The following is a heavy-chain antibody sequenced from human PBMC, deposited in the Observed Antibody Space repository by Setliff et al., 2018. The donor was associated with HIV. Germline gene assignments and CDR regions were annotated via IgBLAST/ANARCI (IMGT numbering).Heavy chain of an antibody. CDR2: IRSKAYGGTS. V-gene: IGHV3-49*04. CDR3: RYVGSLQY. J-gene: IGHJ4*02. D-gene: IGHD1-26*01. Sequence: GGSLRLSCAASGFTFGDYALTWVRQAPGKGLEWVAFIRSKAYGGTSDYAASVKGRFTISRDDSKSIAYLHMNSLKTEDTGVYYCRYVGSLQYWGQGTLVTV. CDR1: GFTFGDYA.